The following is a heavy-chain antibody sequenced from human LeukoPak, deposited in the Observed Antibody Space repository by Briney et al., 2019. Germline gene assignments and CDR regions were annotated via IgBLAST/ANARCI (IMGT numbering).Heavy chain of an antibody. J-gene: IGHJ4*02. CDR1: GYSFHTYW. D-gene: IGHD3-16*01. V-gene: IGHV5-51*01. Sequence: GESLKISCRGSGYSFHTYWIGWVRQIPGKGLEWMGIIYPGGSDTRSSPSCQGQVTMSADKSINTAYLQWSSLKASDPAMYYCARYEDSFYFHYWGQGTLVTVSS. CDR2: IYPGGSDT. CDR3: ARYEDSFYFHY.